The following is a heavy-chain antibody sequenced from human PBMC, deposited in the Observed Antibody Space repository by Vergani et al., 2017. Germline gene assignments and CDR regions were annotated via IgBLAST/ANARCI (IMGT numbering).Heavy chain of an antibody. V-gene: IGHV4-61*02. CDR2: IYTSGST. Sequence: QVQLQESGPGLVKPSQTLSLTCTVSGGSISSGSYYWSWIRQPAGKGLEWIGRIYTSGSTNHNPSLKSRVTISVETSKNPFSLRLSSVPAADTPVYDCAMSVVPAVPFDPWGQGTLVTVSS. D-gene: IGHD2-2*01. CDR1: GGSISSGSYY. CDR3: AMSVVPAVPFDP. J-gene: IGHJ5*02.